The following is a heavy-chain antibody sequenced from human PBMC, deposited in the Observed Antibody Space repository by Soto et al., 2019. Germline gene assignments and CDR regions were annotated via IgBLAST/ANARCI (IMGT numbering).Heavy chain of an antibody. CDR3: ARRRGYNWNNPAFDY. Sequence: GSGPTLVNPTQTLTLTCTFSGFSLSTSGVGVGWSRQPPGKAREWLGIIYWNDDKKYSPSLRSRLGITKDTFRNQVVLTMTNVDPLDTATYYCARRRGYNWNNPAFDYWGQGALVTVSS. CDR2: IYWNDDK. J-gene: IGHJ4*02. D-gene: IGHD1-20*01. V-gene: IGHV2-5*01. CDR1: GFSLSTSGVG.